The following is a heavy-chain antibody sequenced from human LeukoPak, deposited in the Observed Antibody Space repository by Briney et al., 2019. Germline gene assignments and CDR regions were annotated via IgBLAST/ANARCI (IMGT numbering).Heavy chain of an antibody. J-gene: IGHJ4*03. V-gene: IGHV1-18*04. CDR3: ARDFPDEEMIVKLGN. Sequence: AASVNVSCKASGYTFTSYYMHWVRQAPGQGLEWMGWISAYNGNINYAQKLQGRVTMTTDTSTSTAYMELRSLRSDDPAVYYCARDFPDEEMIVKLGNWGQGTMVTVSS. D-gene: IGHD3-22*01. CDR2: ISAYNGNI. CDR1: GYTFTSYY.